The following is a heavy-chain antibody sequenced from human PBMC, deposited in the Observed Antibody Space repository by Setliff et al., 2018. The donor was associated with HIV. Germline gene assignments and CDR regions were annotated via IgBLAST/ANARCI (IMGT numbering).Heavy chain of an antibody. CDR3: TTGGQQWLVR. CDR1: EFTFSTYA. V-gene: IGHV3-23*01. D-gene: IGHD6-19*01. J-gene: IGHJ4*02. CDR2: IGSNGGST. Sequence: GSLRLSCAASEFTFSTYAMSWVRQAPGKGLEWVSVIGSNGGSTYYADSVKGRFTVSRDNAKNSLYLQMNSLRAEDTAVYYCTTGGQQWLVRWGQGTLVTVSS.